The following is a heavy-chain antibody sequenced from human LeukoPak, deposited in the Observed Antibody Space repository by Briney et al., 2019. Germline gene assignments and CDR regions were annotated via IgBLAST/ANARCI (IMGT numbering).Heavy chain of an antibody. J-gene: IGHJ3*02. V-gene: IGHV3-48*01. CDR2: ISSSSSTI. Sequence: GGSLRLSCAASGFTFSSYSMNWVRQAPGKGLEWVSYISSSSSTIYYADSVKGRFTISRDNAKNSLYLQMNSLRAEDMAVYYCARDRRPYSGSYYGAFDIWGQGTMVTVSS. D-gene: IGHD1-26*01. CDR3: ARDRRPYSGSYYGAFDI. CDR1: GFTFSSYS.